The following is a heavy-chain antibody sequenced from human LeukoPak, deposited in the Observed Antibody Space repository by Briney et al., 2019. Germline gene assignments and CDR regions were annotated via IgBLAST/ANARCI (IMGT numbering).Heavy chain of an antibody. J-gene: IGHJ4*02. Sequence: GGSLRLSCAASGFTFSSYSMNWVRQAPGKGLEWVSYISSSSTTIYYADSVKGRFTISRDNAKNSLYLQMNSLRAEDTAVYYCARYAAIQLWCIDYWGQGTLVTVSS. CDR3: ARYAAIQLWCIDY. V-gene: IGHV3-48*01. D-gene: IGHD5-18*01. CDR1: GFTFSSYS. CDR2: ISSSSTTI.